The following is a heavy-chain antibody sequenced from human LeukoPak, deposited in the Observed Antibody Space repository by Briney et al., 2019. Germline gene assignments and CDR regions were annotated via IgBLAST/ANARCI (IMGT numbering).Heavy chain of an antibody. V-gene: IGHV3-43*02. Sequence: GGSLRLSCAASGFTFDDCAMHWVRQAPGKGLEWVSLISGDGGSTYYADSVKGRFTISRDNSKNSLYLQMNSLRTEDTALYYCAKDFYYYDSSGYFFDYWGQGTLVTVSS. J-gene: IGHJ4*02. CDR2: ISGDGGST. D-gene: IGHD3-22*01. CDR3: AKDFYYYDSSGYFFDY. CDR1: GFTFDDCA.